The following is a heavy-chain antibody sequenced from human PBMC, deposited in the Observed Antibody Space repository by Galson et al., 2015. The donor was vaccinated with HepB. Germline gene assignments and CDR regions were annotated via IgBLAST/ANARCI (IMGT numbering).Heavy chain of an antibody. CDR1: GFTFSSYW. CDR2: IKQDGSEK. CDR3: ARAPTIFGVVITTDY. J-gene: IGHJ4*02. V-gene: IGHV3-7*01. Sequence: SLRLSCAASGFTFSSYWMSWVRQAPGKGLEWVASIKQDGSEKYYVDSVKGRFTISRDNAKNSLYLQMHSLRAEDTAVYYCARAPTIFGVVITTDYWGQGTLVTVSS. D-gene: IGHD3-3*01.